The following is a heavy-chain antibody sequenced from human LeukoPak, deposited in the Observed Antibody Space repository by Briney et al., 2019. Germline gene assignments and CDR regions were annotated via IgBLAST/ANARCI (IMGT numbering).Heavy chain of an antibody. CDR1: GFTFSSYA. CDR3: AGSASYDYVWGSYRPVAFDI. J-gene: IGHJ3*02. Sequence: GGSLRLSCAASGFTFSSYAMSWVRQAPGKGLEWVSAISGSGGSTYYADSVKGRFTISRDNSKNTLYLQMNSLRAEDTAVYYCAGSASYDYVWGSYRPVAFDIWGQGTMVTVSS. V-gene: IGHV3-23*01. CDR2: ISGSGGST. D-gene: IGHD3-16*02.